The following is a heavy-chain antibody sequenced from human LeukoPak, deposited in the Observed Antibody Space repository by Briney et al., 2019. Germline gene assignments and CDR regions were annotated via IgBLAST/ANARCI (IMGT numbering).Heavy chain of an antibody. J-gene: IGHJ4*02. CDR3: ARSYDIGGYSVGFDY. Sequence: SENLSLTCTVSGGTMSTFYWSWIRQPAGKGLEWIGRIYTSGTTNYNPSLESRVTMSVDTSKNQFSLKLRSVTAADAAVYYCARSYDIGGYSVGFDYWGQGTLVTVSA. CDR1: GGTMSTFY. D-gene: IGHD3-22*01. V-gene: IGHV4-4*07. CDR2: IYTSGTT.